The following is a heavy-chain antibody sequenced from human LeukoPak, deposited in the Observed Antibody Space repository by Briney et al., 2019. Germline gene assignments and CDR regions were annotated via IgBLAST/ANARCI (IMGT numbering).Heavy chain of an antibody. Sequence: GGSLRLSCVASGFTYSHNGMHWVRQAPGKGLEWVAVISYDGSNKYYADSVKGRFTISRDNSKNTLYLQMNSLRAEDTAVYYCARDWVGELFGDIWGQGTMVTVSS. V-gene: IGHV3-30*19. CDR2: ISYDGSNK. CDR3: ARDWVGELFGDI. D-gene: IGHD3-10*01. CDR1: GFTYSHNG. J-gene: IGHJ3*02.